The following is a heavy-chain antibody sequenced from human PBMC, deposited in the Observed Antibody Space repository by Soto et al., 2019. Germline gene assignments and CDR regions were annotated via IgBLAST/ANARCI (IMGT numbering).Heavy chain of an antibody. J-gene: IGHJ2*01. Sequence: EVQLLESGGGLVQPGGSLRLSCAASGFTFINYAMNWVRQAPGKGLQWVATVTGGGDATFYTDSVKGRFTISKDFSSNPASLPMNSLRVDDPAVYYCARKVLGSTTRPKYWYFDIWGRGTLVTVSS. CDR3: ARKVLGSTTRPKYWYFDI. D-gene: IGHD3-10*01. CDR1: GFTFINYA. V-gene: IGHV3-23*01. CDR2: VTGGGDAT.